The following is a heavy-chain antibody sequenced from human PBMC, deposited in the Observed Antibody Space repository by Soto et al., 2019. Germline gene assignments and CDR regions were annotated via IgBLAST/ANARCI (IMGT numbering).Heavy chain of an antibody. D-gene: IGHD5-18*01. CDR1: GGSISSYY. CDR3: GSEGGYSYGYYYGMDV. CDR2: IYTSGST. V-gene: IGHV4-4*07. J-gene: IGHJ6*02. Sequence: SDTLSLTCTVSGGSISSYYWGWIRQPAGKVLEWIGRIYTSGSTNYNPSLKSRVTMSVDTSKNQFSLKLGSVTAADTAVYSCGSEGGYSYGYYYGMDVGGQEATVTVSS.